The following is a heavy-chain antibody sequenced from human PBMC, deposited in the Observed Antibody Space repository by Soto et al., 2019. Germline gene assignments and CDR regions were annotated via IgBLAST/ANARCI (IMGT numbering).Heavy chain of an antibody. J-gene: IGHJ4*02. CDR1: GFTFSSYA. CDR2: ISGSGGST. V-gene: IGHV3-23*01. D-gene: IGHD3-3*01. CDR3: AKVRGFGVVQLLDDAIDY. Sequence: GPLRLSCAASGFTFSSYAMSWVRQAPGKGLEWVSAISGSGGSTYYADSVKGRFTISRDNSKNTLYLQMNSLRAEDTAVFYCAKVRGFGVVQLLDDAIDYWGQGTLVTVSS.